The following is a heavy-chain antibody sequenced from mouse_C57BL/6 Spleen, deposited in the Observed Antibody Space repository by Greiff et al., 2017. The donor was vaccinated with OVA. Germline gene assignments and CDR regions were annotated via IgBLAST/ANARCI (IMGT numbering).Heavy chain of an antibody. CDR1: GYTFTDYN. J-gene: IGHJ4*01. CDR2: INPNNGGT. Sequence: EVKLQESGPELVKPGASVKIPCKASGYTFTDYNMDWVKQSHGKSLEWIGDINPNNGGTIYNQKFKGKATLTVDKSSSTAYMELRSLTSEDTAVYYCARGTTVVAPYAMDYWGQGTSVTVSS. CDR3: ARGTTVVAPYAMDY. D-gene: IGHD1-1*01. V-gene: IGHV1-18*01.